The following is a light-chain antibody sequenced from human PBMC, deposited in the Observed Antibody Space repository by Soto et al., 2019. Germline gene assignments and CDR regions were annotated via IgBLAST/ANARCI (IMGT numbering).Light chain of an antibody. J-gene: IGKJ1*01. CDR2: DAS. Sequence: DIQMTQSPSTLSASVGARVTITCRASQSISSWLAWYQQKPGKAPKLLIYDASSLESGVPSRFSGSGSGTEFTLTISSLQPDYFATYYCQQYNSWTFGQGTKVEIK. CDR3: QQYNSWT. CDR1: QSISSW. V-gene: IGKV1-5*01.